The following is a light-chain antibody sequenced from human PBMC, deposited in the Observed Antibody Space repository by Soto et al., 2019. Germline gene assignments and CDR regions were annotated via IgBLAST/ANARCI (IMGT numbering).Light chain of an antibody. CDR2: DVS. CDR1: SSDIGGYNY. CDR3: CSYTSSSTLVYV. V-gene: IGLV2-14*01. Sequence: QSALTRPASVSGSPGQSITIPCTGTSSDIGGYNYVSWYQQFPGKAPKLMIFDVSNRPSGISSRFSGSRSDNTASLTISGLQAEDEADYYCCSYTSSSTLVYVFGTGTKVTVL. J-gene: IGLJ1*01.